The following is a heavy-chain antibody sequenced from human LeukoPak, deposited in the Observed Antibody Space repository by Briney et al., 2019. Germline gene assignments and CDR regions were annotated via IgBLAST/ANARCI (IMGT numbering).Heavy chain of an antibody. V-gene: IGHV4-59*12. CDR1: GFTFSSYE. CDR3: ARSTSDDYGDYLPDY. CDR2: IYYSGST. D-gene: IGHD4-17*01. J-gene: IGHJ4*02. Sequence: AGGSLRLSCAASGFTFSSYEMNWIRQPPGKGLECIGNIYYSGSTYYNPSLKSRVTISVDTSKNQFSLKLSSVTAADTAVYYCARSTSDDYGDYLPDYWGQGTLVTVSS.